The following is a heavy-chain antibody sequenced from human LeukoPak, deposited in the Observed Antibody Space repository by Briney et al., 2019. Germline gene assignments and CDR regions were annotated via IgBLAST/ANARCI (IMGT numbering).Heavy chain of an antibody. CDR1: GSSMSSDY. Sequence: PSETLSLTCSVSGSSMSSDYWSWIRQSPGKGLEWIGRMFGNGGTNYSPSFQRRATMSVDTSTRRLSLRLNSVTAADTAVYYCARQTAKKWDLPGSFDSWGQGILVTVSS. CDR2: MFGNGGT. CDR3: ARQTAKKWDLPGSFDS. D-gene: IGHD1-26*01. V-gene: IGHV4-59*08. J-gene: IGHJ4*02.